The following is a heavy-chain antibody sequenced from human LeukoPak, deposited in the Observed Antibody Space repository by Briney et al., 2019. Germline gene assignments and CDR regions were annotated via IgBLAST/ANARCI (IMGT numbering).Heavy chain of an antibody. D-gene: IGHD3-3*01. Sequence: GGSLRLSCAASGFTFSSYAMHWVRQASGKGLEWVAVISYDGSNKYYADSVKGRFTISRDNSKNTLYLQMNSLRAEDTAVYYCARDGYDFWSGYYRYYYYGMDVWGQGTTVTVSS. CDR1: GFTFSSYA. CDR3: ARDGYDFWSGYYRYYYYGMDV. V-gene: IGHV3-30-3*01. J-gene: IGHJ6*02. CDR2: ISYDGSNK.